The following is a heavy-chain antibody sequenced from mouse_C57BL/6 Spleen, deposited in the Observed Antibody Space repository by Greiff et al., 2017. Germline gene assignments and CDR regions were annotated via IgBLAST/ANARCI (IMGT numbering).Heavy chain of an antibody. CDR2: INPSDGGT. D-gene: IGHD3-2*01. V-gene: IGHV1-53*01. J-gene: IGHJ2*01. CDR3: ARSKTALYCFDY. CDR1: GYTFTSYW. Sequence: QVQLQQPGTELVKPGASVKLSCKASGYTFTSYWMHWVKQRPGQGLEWIGNINPSDGGTNYNEKFKSKATLTVDKSSSTAYMQLSSLTSEDSAVYYCARSKTALYCFDYWGQGTTLTVSA.